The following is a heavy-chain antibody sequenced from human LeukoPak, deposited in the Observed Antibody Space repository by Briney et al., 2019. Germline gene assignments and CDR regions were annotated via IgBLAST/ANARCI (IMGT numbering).Heavy chain of an antibody. D-gene: IGHD6-19*01. CDR1: GGSFSGYY. CDR3: ARSLRPGIAVD. CDR2: INHSGST. Sequence: SETLSLTCAVYGGSFSGYYWSWIRQPPGKGLEWIGEINHSGSTNYNPSLKSRVTISVDTSKNQFSLKLSSVTAADTAVYYCARSLRPGIAVDWGQGTLVTVSS. V-gene: IGHV4-34*01. J-gene: IGHJ4*02.